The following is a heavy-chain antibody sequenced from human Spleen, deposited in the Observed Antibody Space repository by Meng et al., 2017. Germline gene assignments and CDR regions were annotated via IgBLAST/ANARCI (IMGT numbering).Heavy chain of an antibody. CDR2: IATHNGDT. CDR1: GYTFRMYG. V-gene: IGHV1-18*01. Sequence: QVTLVQSGAEWMMPGASVKVSCKPSGYTFRMYGISWVRQAPGQGLEWMGWIATHNGDTKYAQRLQGRVTMTTDITTNTVFMELRSLTSDDTGVYYCAVDCSSTTCYGFDYWGQGTLVTVSS. CDR3: AVDCSSTTCYGFDY. J-gene: IGHJ4*02. D-gene: IGHD2-2*01.